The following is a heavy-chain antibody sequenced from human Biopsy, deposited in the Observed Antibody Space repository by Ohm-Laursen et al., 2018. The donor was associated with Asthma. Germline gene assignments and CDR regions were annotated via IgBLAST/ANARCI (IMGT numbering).Heavy chain of an antibody. CDR1: EDTFSSYV. V-gene: IGHV1-69*10. Sequence: SVKVSCKTSEDTFSSYVISWVRQAPGQGLEWMGGIMPPFGLTNYAQRFQDRLTISADKSTRTAYMELRRLRSEDSAVCYCARDHCSALWAGVSTDNCYFDYWGQGTLLTVSS. CDR2: IMPPFGLT. J-gene: IGHJ4*02. D-gene: IGHD5/OR15-5a*01. CDR3: ARDHCSALWAGVSTDNCYFDY.